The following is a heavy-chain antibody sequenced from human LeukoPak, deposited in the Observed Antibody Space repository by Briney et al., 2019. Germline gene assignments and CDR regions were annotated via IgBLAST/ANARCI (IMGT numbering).Heavy chain of an antibody. CDR2: ISGSGGST. CDR3: AKGGKWDVTPFDY. Sequence: GGSLRLSCAASGFTFSSYAMSWVRQAPGKGLEWVSAISGSGGSTYYADSVKGRFTISRDNSKNALYLQVNSLRAEDTAVYYCAKGGKWDVTPFDYWGQGTLVTVSS. J-gene: IGHJ4*02. V-gene: IGHV3-23*01. CDR1: GFTFSSYA. D-gene: IGHD1-26*01.